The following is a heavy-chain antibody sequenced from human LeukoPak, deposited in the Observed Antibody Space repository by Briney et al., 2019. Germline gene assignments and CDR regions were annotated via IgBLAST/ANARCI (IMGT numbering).Heavy chain of an antibody. CDR2: MNPNSGNT. CDR3: ARGRYCSSTSCYARGPDY. V-gene: IGHV1-8*01. J-gene: IGHJ4*02. D-gene: IGHD2-2*01. Sequence: ASVKVSCKASGYTFTSYDINWVRQATGQGLEWMGWMNPNSGNTGYAQKFQGRVTMTRNTSISTAYMELSSLRSEDTAVYYCARGRYCSSTSCYARGPDYWGQGTLVTVSS. CDR1: GYTFTSYD.